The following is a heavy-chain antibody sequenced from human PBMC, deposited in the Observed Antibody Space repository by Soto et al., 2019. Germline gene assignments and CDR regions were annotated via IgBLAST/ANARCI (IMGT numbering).Heavy chain of an antibody. D-gene: IGHD3-16*02. CDR3: ARGRYDYVWGSYRYSPYYFDY. Sequence: SETLSLTCAVYGGSLSTYYWTWIRQPPGKGLEWIGEIDQTGSTNYSPSLKSRLTISIDTSKNQFSLKLSSVTAADTAVYYCARGRYDYVWGSYRYSPYYFDYWGQGTLVTVSS. CDR2: IDQTGST. CDR1: GGSLSTYY. V-gene: IGHV4-34*01. J-gene: IGHJ4*02.